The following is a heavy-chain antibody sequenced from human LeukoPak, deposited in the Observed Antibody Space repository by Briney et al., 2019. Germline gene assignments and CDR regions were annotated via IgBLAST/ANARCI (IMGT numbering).Heavy chain of an antibody. Sequence: ASVKVSCTASGYTFTSYYMHWVRQATGQGPEWMGWMSPNSGNTGYAQKFQGRVTMTRSTSMSTAYMELSSLRSEDTAVYYCARGPPNWGYDYWGQGTLVTVSS. V-gene: IGHV1-8*02. CDR1: GYTFTSYY. CDR2: MSPNSGNT. D-gene: IGHD7-27*01. J-gene: IGHJ4*02. CDR3: ARGPPNWGYDY.